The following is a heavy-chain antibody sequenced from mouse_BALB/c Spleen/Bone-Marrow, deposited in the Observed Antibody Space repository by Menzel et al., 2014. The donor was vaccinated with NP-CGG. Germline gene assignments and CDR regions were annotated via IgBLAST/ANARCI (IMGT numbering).Heavy chain of an antibody. CDR1: GFNIKDYF. V-gene: IGHV14-4*02. CDR3: NAWAY. Sequence: VQLQQSGAELVRSGASVKLSCTASGFNIKDYFMHWVKQRPEQGLEWIGWIDPENGDTEYAPKFQGKATMTADTSSNTAYLQLSSLTSEDTAVYYCNAWAYWGQGTLVTVSA. J-gene: IGHJ3*01. CDR2: IDPENGDT.